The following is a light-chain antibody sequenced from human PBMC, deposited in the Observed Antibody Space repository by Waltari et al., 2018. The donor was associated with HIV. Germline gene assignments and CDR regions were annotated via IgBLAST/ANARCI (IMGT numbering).Light chain of an antibody. J-gene: IGKJ2*01. CDR1: QNVTGY. CDR2: GAS. Sequence: DIQMTQSPSSLSASVGDRVAITCRSSQNVTGYLNWYRQKPGKAPNLLIYGASTLQSGVPSRFSGNGSATEYTLTINNVQPDDFATYHCQQSHSVPYTFGQGT. V-gene: IGKV1-39*01. CDR3: QQSHSVPYT.